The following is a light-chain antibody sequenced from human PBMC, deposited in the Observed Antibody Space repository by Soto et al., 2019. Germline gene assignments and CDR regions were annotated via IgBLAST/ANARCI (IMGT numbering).Light chain of an antibody. CDR1: SSDVGGYNY. Sequence: QSALTQPPSASGSPGQSVTISCTGTSSDVGGYNYVSWYQQHPGKAPKLIIYEVTKRPSGVPDRFSGSKSGNTASLTVSGLQAEDEADYYCSSHAGINNVVFGGGTKLTVI. CDR3: SSHAGINNVV. CDR2: EVT. V-gene: IGLV2-8*01. J-gene: IGLJ3*02.